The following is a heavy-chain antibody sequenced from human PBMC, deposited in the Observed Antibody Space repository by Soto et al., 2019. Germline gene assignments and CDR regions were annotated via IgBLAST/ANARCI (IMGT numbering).Heavy chain of an antibody. CDR3: ASMIGDPVLSFDY. V-gene: IGHV4-59*01. Sequence: QVQLQESGPGLVKPSETLSLTCTVSGGSISSYYWSWIRQPPGKGLEWIGFIFYSGSTSYNPSLQRRVPTSIDTSEYQFSLKLNSVTAADTAVYYCASMIGDPVLSFDYWGQGTLVAVSS. CDR1: GGSISSYY. CDR2: IFYSGST. D-gene: IGHD3-10*02. J-gene: IGHJ4*02.